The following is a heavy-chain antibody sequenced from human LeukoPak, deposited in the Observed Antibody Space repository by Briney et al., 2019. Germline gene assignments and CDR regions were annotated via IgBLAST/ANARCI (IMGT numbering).Heavy chain of an antibody. V-gene: IGHV4-59*08. CDR1: GGSISSSY. CDR3: ARNVYYDILTGLRNWFDY. CDR2: IYYSGST. J-gene: IGHJ4*02. Sequence: NPSETLSLTCTVAGGSISSSYWSWIRQPPGKGLEWIGYIYYSGSTYYNPSLKSRVTISVDTSKNQFSLKLSAVTAADTAVYYCARNVYYDILTGLRNWFDYWGQGTLVTVSS. D-gene: IGHD3-9*01.